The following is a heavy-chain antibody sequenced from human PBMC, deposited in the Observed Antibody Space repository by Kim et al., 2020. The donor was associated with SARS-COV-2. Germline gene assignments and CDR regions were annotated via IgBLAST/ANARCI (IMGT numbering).Heavy chain of an antibody. Sequence: SETLSLTCTVSGGSISSGGYYWSWIRQHPGKGLEWIGYIYYSGSTYYNPSLKSRVTISVDTSKNQFSLKLSSVTAADTAVYYCARDSFSSLREYYYYGMDVWGQGTTVTVSS. CDR2: IYYSGST. CDR1: GGSISSGGYY. D-gene: IGHD6-6*01. CDR3: ARDSFSSLREYYYYGMDV. J-gene: IGHJ6*02. V-gene: IGHV4-31*03.